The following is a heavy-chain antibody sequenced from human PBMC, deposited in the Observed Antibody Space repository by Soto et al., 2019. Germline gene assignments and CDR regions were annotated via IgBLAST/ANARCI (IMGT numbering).Heavy chain of an antibody. V-gene: IGHV1-3*01. D-gene: IGHD1-26*01. Sequence: QVQLVQSGAEVQKPGASVKVSCKASGYTFNSYVLHWVRQAPGQRLEWMGWITAGNGKTKYSQKLQGRLTFARDTSASTAYMELSSLRSEDTAVYCCARGNVGGELHKGELEYWGLGTLVTVSS. CDR1: GYTFNSYV. CDR2: ITAGNGKT. J-gene: IGHJ4*02. CDR3: ARGNVGGELHKGELEY.